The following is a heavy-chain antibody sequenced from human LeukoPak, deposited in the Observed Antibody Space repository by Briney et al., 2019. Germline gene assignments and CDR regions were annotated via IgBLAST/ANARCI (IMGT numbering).Heavy chain of an antibody. J-gene: IGHJ4*02. CDR3: ARESSTSSGYYFDY. V-gene: IGHV3-48*03. CDR1: GFTFSSYE. D-gene: IGHD2-2*01. Sequence: PGGSPRLSCAASGFTFSSYEMNWVRQAPGKGLEWVSYISSSGSTIYYADSVKGRFTISRDNAKNSLYLQMNSLRAEDTAVYYCARESSTSSGYYFDYWGQGTLVTVSS. CDR2: ISSSGSTI.